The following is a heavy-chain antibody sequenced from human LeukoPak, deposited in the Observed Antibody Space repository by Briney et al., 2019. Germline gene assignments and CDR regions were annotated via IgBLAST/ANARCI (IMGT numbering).Heavy chain of an antibody. Sequence: GGSLRLSCAASGFTFSTYYMSWVRQAPGKGLEGVANIKQDGSDKFYADSVKGRFTISRDNAKNSLYLQMDSLRAEDTAVYYCARDKSKGSSSGSLFDYWGQGTLVTVSS. V-gene: IGHV3-7*01. J-gene: IGHJ4*02. D-gene: IGHD5-18*01. CDR2: IKQDGSDK. CDR1: GFTFSTYY. CDR3: ARDKSKGSSSGSLFDY.